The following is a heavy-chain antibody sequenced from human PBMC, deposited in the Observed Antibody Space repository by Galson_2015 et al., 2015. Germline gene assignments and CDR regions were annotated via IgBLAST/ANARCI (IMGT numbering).Heavy chain of an antibody. CDR2: IYYSGST. D-gene: IGHD2-2*01. CDR3: ARQVRDIVVVPAADMGGWYFDY. V-gene: IGHV4-59*08. J-gene: IGHJ4*02. Sequence: TLSLTCTVSGGSISSYYWSWIRQPPGKGLEWIGYIYYSGSTNYNPSLKSRVTISVDTSKNQFSLKLSSVTAADTAVYYCARQVRDIVVVPAADMGGWYFDYWGQGTLVTVSS. CDR1: GGSISSYY.